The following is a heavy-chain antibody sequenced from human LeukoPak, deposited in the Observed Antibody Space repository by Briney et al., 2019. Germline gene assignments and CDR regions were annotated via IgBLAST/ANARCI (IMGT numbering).Heavy chain of an antibody. J-gene: IGHJ4*02. Sequence: ASVKVSCKASGGTFSSYAMSWVRQAPGKGLEWVSAISGSGGSTYYADSVKGRLTISRDNSKNTLYLQMNSLRAEDTAVYYCAKEYCSSTSCPGDYWGQGTLVTVSS. V-gene: IGHV3-23*01. CDR2: ISGSGGST. CDR1: GGTFSSYA. CDR3: AKEYCSSTSCPGDY. D-gene: IGHD2-2*01.